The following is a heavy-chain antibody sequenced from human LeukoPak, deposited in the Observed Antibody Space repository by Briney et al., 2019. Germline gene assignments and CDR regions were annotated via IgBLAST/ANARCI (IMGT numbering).Heavy chain of an antibody. D-gene: IGHD3-10*01. V-gene: IGHV4-39*01. Sequence: SETLSLTCTVSGDPISSSDRYWAWIRQPPGKGLEWIASLYYGGNTYYNPSLNGRLTMNVDTSKNQLSLTPRSVTAADAALYFCARRAKSRAFDMWGQGTMVTVSS. CDR1: GDPISSSDRY. J-gene: IGHJ3*02. CDR2: LYYGGNT. CDR3: ARRAKSRAFDM.